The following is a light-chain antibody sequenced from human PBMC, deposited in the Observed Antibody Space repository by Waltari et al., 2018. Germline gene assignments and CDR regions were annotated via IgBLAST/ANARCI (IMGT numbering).Light chain of an antibody. V-gene: IGKV2-30*01. CDR3: MQGTQWSPWT. J-gene: IGKJ1*01. CDR1: QILKNVDGNTY. CDR2: KVS. Sequence: VLTQSPLSLSVTLGQTAAISCRSRQILKNVDGNTYLNWFHQRPGQSPRRLIYKVSRRDSGVPDRFTGSGSGTDFTMEIIKVEAEDVGFYYCMQGTQWSPWTFGQGTRVEIK.